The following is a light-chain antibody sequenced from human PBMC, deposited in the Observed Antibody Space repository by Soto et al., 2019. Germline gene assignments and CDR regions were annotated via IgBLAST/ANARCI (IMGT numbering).Light chain of an antibody. J-gene: IGKJ1*01. CDR1: QSISHY. Sequence: DIQMTQSPSSLSASVGDRVTITCRTSQSISHYLNWYQQKPGKAPNFLIFAASNLQSGVPSRFSGSGSGTDFTLTISSLQPEDFATYYCQQSYSTPGTFGQGTKVDI. V-gene: IGKV1-39*01. CDR3: QQSYSTPGT. CDR2: AAS.